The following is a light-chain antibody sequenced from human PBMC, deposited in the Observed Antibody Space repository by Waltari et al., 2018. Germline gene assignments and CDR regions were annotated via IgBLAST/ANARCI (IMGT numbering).Light chain of an antibody. CDR3: SSYTTSSAPGV. Sequence: QSALTQPASVSGSPGQSITISCSGNDSDVRAYDFVSWYQQHPGKAPHLIIYEVSNRPSGISNRFSASKSGNTASLTISGLQAEDEADYYCSSYTTSSAPGVFGTGTRVTVL. CDR1: DSDVRAYDF. CDR2: EVS. J-gene: IGLJ1*01. V-gene: IGLV2-14*01.